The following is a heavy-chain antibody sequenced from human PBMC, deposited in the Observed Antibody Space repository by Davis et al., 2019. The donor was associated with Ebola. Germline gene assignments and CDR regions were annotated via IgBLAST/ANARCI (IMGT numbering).Heavy chain of an antibody. D-gene: IGHD3-22*01. CDR3: ASEGSAHYYDSSGYYTIPKKYFDY. V-gene: IGHV1-2*06. Sequence: AASVTVSCKASGYTFTGYDLNWVRQATGQGLEWMGRINPTSGGTNYAQKFQGRVTMSRDTSTSTAYMELSSLRSEDTAVYYCASEGSAHYYDSSGYYTIPKKYFDYWGQGTLVTVSS. CDR2: INPTSGGT. CDR1: GYTFTGYD. J-gene: IGHJ4*02.